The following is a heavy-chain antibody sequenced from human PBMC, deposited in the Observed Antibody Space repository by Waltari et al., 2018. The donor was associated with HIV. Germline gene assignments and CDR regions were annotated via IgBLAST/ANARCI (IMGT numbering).Heavy chain of an antibody. J-gene: IGHJ5*02. Sequence: QVQLQQWGAGLLKPSETLSLTCAVYGGSFSGYYWNWIRQPPGKGLEWIGEIDHSGSTNYNPSLKSRVTISVDTSKNQFSLRLTSVTAADTAVYYCARTYDYYDSSGYPGRGRFDPWGQGTLVTVSS. CDR2: IDHSGST. D-gene: IGHD3-22*01. CDR1: GGSFSGYY. V-gene: IGHV4-34*01. CDR3: ARTYDYYDSSGYPGRGRFDP.